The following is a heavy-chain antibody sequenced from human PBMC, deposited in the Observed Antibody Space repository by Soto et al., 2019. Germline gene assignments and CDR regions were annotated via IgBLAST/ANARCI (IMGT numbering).Heavy chain of an antibody. J-gene: IGHJ4*02. D-gene: IGHD1-1*01. V-gene: IGHV4-38-2*02. CDR2: IYPSVSS. CDR1: GFAISRGYY. CDR3: AREKVGTTFFDK. Sequence: PXATLSLTCSVSGFAISRGYYWSGFRQPPGKGLEWIGSIYPSVSSYHNPSLATRLRLSIDTSKNQFTLNLTSVTAADTALYFCAREKVGTTFFDKWGQGIQVTVSS.